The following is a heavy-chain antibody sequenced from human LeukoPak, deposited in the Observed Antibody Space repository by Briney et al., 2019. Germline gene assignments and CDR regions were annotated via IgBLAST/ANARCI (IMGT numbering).Heavy chain of an antibody. J-gene: IGHJ4*02. CDR1: GFTFSSYA. D-gene: IGHD6-19*01. CDR2: ISYDGSNK. CDR3: ARDPGAVAGTGGVDY. V-gene: IGHV3-30-3*01. Sequence: GGSLRLSCSASGFTFSSYAMYWVRQAPGKGLEWVAVISYDGSNKYYADSVKGRFTISRDNSKNTLYLQMNSLRAEDTAVYYCARDPGAVAGTGGVDYWGQGTLVTVSS.